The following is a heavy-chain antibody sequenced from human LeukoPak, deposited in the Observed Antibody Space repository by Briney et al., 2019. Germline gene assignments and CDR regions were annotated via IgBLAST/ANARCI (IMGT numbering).Heavy chain of an antibody. D-gene: IGHD2-21*02. J-gene: IGHJ6*02. CDR2: IWYDGSNK. Sequence: GGPLRLSCAASGFTFSSYGMHWVRQAPGKGLEWVAVIWYDGSNKYYADSVKGRFTISRDNSKNTLYLQMNSLRAEDTAVYYCARDGHSYCGGDCSAGGMDVWGQGTTVTVSS. CDR1: GFTFSSYG. V-gene: IGHV3-33*01. CDR3: ARDGHSYCGGDCSAGGMDV.